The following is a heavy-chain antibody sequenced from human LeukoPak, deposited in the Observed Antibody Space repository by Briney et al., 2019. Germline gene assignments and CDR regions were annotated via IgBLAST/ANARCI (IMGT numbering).Heavy chain of an antibody. V-gene: IGHV1-2*04. CDR3: ARGGGSRTAMVDY. J-gene: IGHJ4*02. CDR2: INPNSGGT. CDR1: GYTFTGYY. Sequence: ASVKVSCKASGYTFTGYYMHWVRQAPGQGLEWMGWINPNSGGTNYAQKLQGWVTMTRDTSISTAYMELSRLRSDDTAVYYCARGGGSRTAMVDYWGQGTLVTVSS. D-gene: IGHD5-18*01.